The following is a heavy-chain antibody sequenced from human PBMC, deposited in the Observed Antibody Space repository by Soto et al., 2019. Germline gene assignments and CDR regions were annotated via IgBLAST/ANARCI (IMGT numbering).Heavy chain of an antibody. CDR2: INHSGST. Sequence: SETLSLTCAVYGGSFSGYYWSWIRQPPGKGLEWIGEINHSGSTNYNPSLKSRVTISVDTSKNQFSLKLSSVTAADTAVYYCASAVVVVAARRHPFDYWGQGTLVTVSS. V-gene: IGHV4-34*01. CDR3: ASAVVVVAARRHPFDY. D-gene: IGHD2-15*01. J-gene: IGHJ4*02. CDR1: GGSFSGYY.